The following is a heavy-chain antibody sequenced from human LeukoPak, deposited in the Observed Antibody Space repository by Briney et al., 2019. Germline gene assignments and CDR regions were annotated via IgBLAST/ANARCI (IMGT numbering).Heavy chain of an antibody. J-gene: IGHJ6*03. V-gene: IGHV3-21*01. CDR2: IGSSSSSFI. D-gene: IGHD4-23*01. CDR1: GFTFSSYS. Sequence: GGSLRLSCAVSGFTFSSYSMNWVRQAPGKGLEWVSSIGSSSSSFIYYADSVKGRFTISRDNAKNSLYLQMNSLRADDTAVYYCARDKRGATVVTLYSYYYMDVWGKGTTVTISS. CDR3: ARDKRGATVVTLYSYYYMDV.